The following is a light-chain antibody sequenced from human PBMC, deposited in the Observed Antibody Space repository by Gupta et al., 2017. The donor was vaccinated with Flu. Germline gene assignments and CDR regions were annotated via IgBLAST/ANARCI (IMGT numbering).Light chain of an antibody. J-gene: IGKJ4*01. CDR2: AAS. V-gene: IGKV1-17*01. Sequence: DIQMTQSPSSLSASVGDRATITCRASQDIRTDLGWYQQKPEKAPNRLIYAASTLQSGVPSRFSGSGSGTEFTLSINSLQPEDFATYYCRHHNSSPITFGGGTKVEIK. CDR1: QDIRTD. CDR3: RHHNSSPIT.